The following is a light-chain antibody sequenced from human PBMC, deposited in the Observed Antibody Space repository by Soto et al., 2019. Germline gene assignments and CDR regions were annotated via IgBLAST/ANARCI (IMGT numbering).Light chain of an antibody. CDR3: QQYNSYSSLT. CDR1: QSISSW. J-gene: IGKJ4*01. CDR2: DAS. V-gene: IGKV1-5*01. Sequence: DIQMTQSPSTLSACVGDRVTITCRASQSISSWLAWYQQKPGKAPKLLIYDASSLESGVPSRFSGSGSGTEFTLTISSLQPDDFATYYCQQYNSYSSLTFGGGTKVEIK.